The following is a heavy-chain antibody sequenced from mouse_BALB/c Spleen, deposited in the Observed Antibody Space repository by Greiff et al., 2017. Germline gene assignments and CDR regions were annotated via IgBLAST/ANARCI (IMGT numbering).Heavy chain of an antibody. CDR1: GYTFSSYW. Sequence: QVQLQQSGAELMKPGASVKISCKATGYTFSSYWIEWVKQRPGHGLEWIGEILPGSGSTNYNEKFKGKATFTADTSSNTAYMQLSSLTSEDSAIYCCANGNCIFAYWGQGTLVTVSA. V-gene: IGHV1-9*01. CDR3: ANGNCIFAY. D-gene: IGHD2-1*01. J-gene: IGHJ3*01. CDR2: ILPGSGST.